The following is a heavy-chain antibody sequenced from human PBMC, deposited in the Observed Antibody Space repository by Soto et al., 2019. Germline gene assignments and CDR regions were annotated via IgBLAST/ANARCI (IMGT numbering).Heavy chain of an antibody. J-gene: IGHJ6*03. CDR3: AHTPYSGPGSYSRYYYYYMDV. CDR1: GFSLSTSGVG. CDR2: IYWDDDK. Sequence: SGPTLVNPTQALTLTCTFAGFSLSTSGVGVGWIRQPPGKALEWLALIYWDDDKRYSPSLKSRLTITKDTSKNQVVLTMTNMDPVDTATYYCAHTPYSGPGSYSRYYYYYMDVWGKGTKVTVSS. V-gene: IGHV2-5*02. D-gene: IGHD3-10*01.